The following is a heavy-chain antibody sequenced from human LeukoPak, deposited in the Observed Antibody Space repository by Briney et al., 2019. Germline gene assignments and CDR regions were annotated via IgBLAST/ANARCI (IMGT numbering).Heavy chain of an antibody. V-gene: IGHV3-21*01. D-gene: IGHD5-12*01. CDR1: GFTFSSYS. CDR2: ISSSSSYI. Sequence: GGSLRLSCAASGFTFSSYSMNWVRQAPGKGLEWVSSISSSSSYIYYADSVKGRFTISRDNAKNSLYLQMNSLRAEDTAVYYCAKDRPIYSGYDRSFDYWGQGTLVTVSS. CDR3: AKDRPIYSGYDRSFDY. J-gene: IGHJ4*02.